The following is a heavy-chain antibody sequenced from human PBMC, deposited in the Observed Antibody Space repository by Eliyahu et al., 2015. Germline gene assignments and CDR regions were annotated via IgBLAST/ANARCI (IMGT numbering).Heavy chain of an antibody. CDR3: ARVPGPSSTSHYYYYGMDV. V-gene: IGHV4-61*01. D-gene: IGHD2-2*01. CDR2: IYYSGST. J-gene: IGHJ6*02. Sequence: QVQLQESGPGLVKPSETLSLTCTVPGGSVXSGSYYWSWIRQPPGKGLEXIGYIYYSGSTNYNPSLKSRVTISVDTSKNQFSLKLSSVTAADTAVYYCARVPGPSSTSHYYYYGMDVWGQGTTVTVSS. CDR1: GGSVXSGSYY.